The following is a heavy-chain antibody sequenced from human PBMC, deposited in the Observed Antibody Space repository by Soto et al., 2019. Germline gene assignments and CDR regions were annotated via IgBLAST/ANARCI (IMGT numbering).Heavy chain of an antibody. CDR3: ARDRYSGSAPDDY. Sequence: QVQLVQSGAEVKKPGSSVKVSCKASGGTFSSYAISWVRQAPGQGLEWMGGIIPIFGTANYAQKLQGRVTITADESTRTAYMELSRLRPEDTAVYYCARDRYSGSAPDDYWGQGTLVAVSS. CDR1: GGTFSSYA. J-gene: IGHJ4*02. D-gene: IGHD1-26*01. V-gene: IGHV1-69*01. CDR2: IIPIFGTA.